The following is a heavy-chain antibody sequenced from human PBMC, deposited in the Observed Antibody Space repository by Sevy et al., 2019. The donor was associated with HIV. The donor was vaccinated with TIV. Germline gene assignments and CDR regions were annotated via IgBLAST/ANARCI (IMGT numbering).Heavy chain of an antibody. V-gene: IGHV3-33*01. J-gene: IGHJ6*02. Sequence: GGSLRLSCVASGFAFSTYGLYWVRQAPGKGLEWVAVIWFDGSEKYYADSVKGRFTISRDNSKNTLYLQMNSLTAADTAVYYCARGQGDDYNYGLDVWGQGTTVTVSS. CDR3: ARGQGDDYNYGLDV. CDR2: IWFDGSEK. D-gene: IGHD1-26*01. CDR1: GFAFSTYG.